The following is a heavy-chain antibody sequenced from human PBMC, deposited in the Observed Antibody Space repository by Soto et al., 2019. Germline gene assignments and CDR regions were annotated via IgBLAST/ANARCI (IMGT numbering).Heavy chain of an antibody. J-gene: IGHJ6*02. V-gene: IGHV4-59*01. Sequence: QVRLQESGPGLVKPSETLSLTCTVSGGSISSYYWSWIRQPPGKGLEWIGYMYNTGSTIYNPSLKSRVTISVXMSXNXFSLKLNSVTAADTAVYYCARDLWGYCGTDCYPLDVWGQGTTVTVSS. CDR2: MYNTGST. D-gene: IGHD2-21*02. CDR1: GGSISSYY. CDR3: ARDLWGYCGTDCYPLDV.